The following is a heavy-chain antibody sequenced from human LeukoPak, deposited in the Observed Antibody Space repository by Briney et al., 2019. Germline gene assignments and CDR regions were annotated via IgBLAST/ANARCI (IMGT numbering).Heavy chain of an antibody. CDR3: ARDFRSGSWYIGDY. D-gene: IGHD6-13*01. V-gene: IGHV3-48*01. J-gene: IGHJ4*02. Sequence: GGSLRLSCAASGFTFSSYSMNWVRLAPGKGLEWISYISAGGTPVYYADSVEGRFTVSRDNEKNSLYLQLNSLRADDTAVYYCARDFRSGSWYIGDYWGQGAQVTVSP. CDR1: GFTFSSYS. CDR2: ISAGGTPV.